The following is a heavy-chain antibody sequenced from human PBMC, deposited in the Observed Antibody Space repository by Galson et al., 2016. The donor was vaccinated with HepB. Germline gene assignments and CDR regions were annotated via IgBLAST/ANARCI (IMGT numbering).Heavy chain of an antibody. D-gene: IGHD1-1*01. J-gene: IGHJ4*02. CDR2: IWYDGSQK. Sequence: SLRLSCAASGFTFSSYWMSWVRQAPGKGLEWLAVIWYDGSQKYYIDSVKGRFTISRDNSKNMLYLEMNNLRDEDTAVYYCARDSGYNHFGYWGQGTLVTVSP. CDR3: ARDSGYNHFGY. CDR1: GFTFSSYW. V-gene: IGHV3-33*08.